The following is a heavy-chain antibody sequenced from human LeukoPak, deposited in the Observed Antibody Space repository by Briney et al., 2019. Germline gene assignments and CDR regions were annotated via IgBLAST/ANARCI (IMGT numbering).Heavy chain of an antibody. CDR3: GPNSLDY. J-gene: IGHJ4*02. CDR2: LNQDGSET. V-gene: IGHV3-7*02. Sequence: GGSLRLSCAASGFSFSKYWMGWVRQAPGEGLEWVANLNQDGSETYYVDSVKGRFTISRDNAKNRRYHQMNSLRTEDTAVYYCGPNSLDYWGQGSLVTVSS. D-gene: IGHD5-18*01. CDR1: GFSFSKYW.